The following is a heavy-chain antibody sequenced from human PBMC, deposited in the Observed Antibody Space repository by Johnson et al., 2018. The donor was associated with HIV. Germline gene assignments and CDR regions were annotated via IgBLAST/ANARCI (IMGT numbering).Heavy chain of an antibody. Sequence: HVQLVESGGALVQPGRSLRLSCAASGFTFDDYDMNWVRQAPGKGLEWVAVISYDGSDKYYADSVKGRFTISRDNSKNTLYLQMNSLRAEDTAVYYCAREGNYYDSSSHAFDIWGQGTMVTVSS. CDR3: AREGNYYDSSSHAFDI. CDR2: ISYDGSDK. V-gene: IGHV3-30*03. CDR1: GFTFDDYD. J-gene: IGHJ3*02. D-gene: IGHD3-22*01.